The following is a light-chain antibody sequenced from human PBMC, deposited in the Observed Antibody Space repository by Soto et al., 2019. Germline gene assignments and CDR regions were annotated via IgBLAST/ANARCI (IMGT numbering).Light chain of an antibody. CDR3: QQDYNLTWT. J-gene: IGKJ1*01. Sequence: IVMTQSPATLSLSPGERATLSCRASQSVSSSHFSWYQQKPGQAPRLLIYGASTRATGIPARFSGSGSGTDFTLTISSLQPEDFAVYYCQQDYNLTWTFGQRTKVDIX. CDR2: GAS. V-gene: IGKV3D-7*01. CDR1: QSVSSSH.